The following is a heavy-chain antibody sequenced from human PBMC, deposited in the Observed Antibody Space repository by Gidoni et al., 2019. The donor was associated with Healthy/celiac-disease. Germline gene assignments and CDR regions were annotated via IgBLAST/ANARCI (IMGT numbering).Heavy chain of an antibody. V-gene: IGHV3-21*01. CDR3: ARPSRDYNWNSQYFDY. CDR1: GFTFSSYS. D-gene: IGHD1-7*01. Sequence: EVQLVESGGGLVKPGGSLRLSWAASGFTFSSYSMNWVRQAPGKGLEWVSSISSSSSYIYYADSVKGRFTISRDNAKNSLYLQMNSLRAEDTAVYYCARPSRDYNWNSQYFDYWGQGTLVTVSS. J-gene: IGHJ4*02. CDR2: ISSSSSYI.